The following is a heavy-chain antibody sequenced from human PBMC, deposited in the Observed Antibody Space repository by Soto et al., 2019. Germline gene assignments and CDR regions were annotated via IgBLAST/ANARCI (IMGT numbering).Heavy chain of an antibody. V-gene: IGHV3-66*01. Sequence: EVQLVESGGGLVQPGGSLRLSCAASGFTVSSNYMSWVRQAPGKGLEGVSVIYSGGSTYYADSVKGRFTISRDNSKNTLYLQMNSLRAEDTAVYYCATGIAAADYYYYYMDVWGKGTTVTVSS. CDR3: ATGIAAADYYYYYMDV. D-gene: IGHD6-13*01. CDR1: GFTVSSNY. J-gene: IGHJ6*03. CDR2: IYSGGST.